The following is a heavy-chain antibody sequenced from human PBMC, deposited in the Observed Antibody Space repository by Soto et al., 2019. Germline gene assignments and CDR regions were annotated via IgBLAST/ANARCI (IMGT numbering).Heavy chain of an antibody. D-gene: IGHD3-9*01. CDR1: GFTFSDYY. J-gene: IGHJ1*01. Sequence: GGSLRLSCAASGFTFSDYYMSWIRQAPGKGLEWVSYISSSSSYTNYADSVKGRFTISRDNAKNSLYLQMNSLRAEDTAVYYCAATRGDYDILTGYPDWWGQGALVTVSS. CDR3: AATRGDYDILTGYPDW. V-gene: IGHV3-11*06. CDR2: ISSSSSYT.